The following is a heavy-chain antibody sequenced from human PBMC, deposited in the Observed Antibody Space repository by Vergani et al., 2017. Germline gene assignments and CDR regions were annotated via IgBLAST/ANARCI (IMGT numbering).Heavy chain of an antibody. CDR1: GLTFSRYW. Sequence: EVQLVESGGGLVQPGGSLRLSCAASGLTFSRYWMTWVRQAPGKGLEWVANIKQDGSEKYYVDSVKGRFTLSRDNARNSLYLQMNSLRAEDTAMYYCARDLRLMYNRFDPWGQGTLVTVSS. J-gene: IGHJ5*02. CDR2: IKQDGSEK. V-gene: IGHV3-7*01. D-gene: IGHD3-3*01. CDR3: ARDLRLMYNRFDP.